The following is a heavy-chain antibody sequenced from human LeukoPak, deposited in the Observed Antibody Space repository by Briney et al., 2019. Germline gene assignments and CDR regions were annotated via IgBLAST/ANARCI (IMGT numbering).Heavy chain of an antibody. CDR3: ARNYGDYYYYYYMDV. CDR1: GYTFTSYD. CDR2: MNPNSGNT. V-gene: IGHV1-8*01. J-gene: IGHJ6*03. D-gene: IGHD4-17*01. Sequence: ASVKVSCTASGYTFTSYDINWVRQATGQGLEWMGWMNPNSGNTGYAQKFQGRVTITRNTSISTAYMELSSLRSEDTAVYYCARNYGDYYYYYYMDVWGKGTTVTVSS.